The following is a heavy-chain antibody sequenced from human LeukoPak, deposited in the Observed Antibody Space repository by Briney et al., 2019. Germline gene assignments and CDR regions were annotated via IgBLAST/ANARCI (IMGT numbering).Heavy chain of an antibody. CDR3: AKDDYGYWFDP. Sequence: GGSLRLSCAASGFTFSSYAMSWVRQAPGKGLEWVSVISNSGGSTFYADSVKGRFTISRDNSKNTLYLQMNSLRAEDTAVYYCAKDDYGYWFDPWGQGTLVAVSS. CDR2: ISNSGGST. J-gene: IGHJ5*02. V-gene: IGHV3-23*01. CDR1: GFTFSSYA. D-gene: IGHD4/OR15-4a*01.